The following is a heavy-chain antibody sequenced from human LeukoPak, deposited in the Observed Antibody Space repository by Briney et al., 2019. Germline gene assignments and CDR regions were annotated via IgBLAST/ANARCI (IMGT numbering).Heavy chain of an antibody. CDR3: ARAYYDILTEEPIDY. CDR2: INPSGGST. D-gene: IGHD3-9*01. CDR1: GYTFTSYY. Sequence: ASVKVSRKASGYTFTSYYMHWVRQAPGQGLEWMGIINPSGGSTSYAQKFQGRVTMTRDTSTSTVYMELSSLRSEDTAVYYCARAYYDILTEEPIDYWGQGTLVTVSS. J-gene: IGHJ4*02. V-gene: IGHV1-46*01.